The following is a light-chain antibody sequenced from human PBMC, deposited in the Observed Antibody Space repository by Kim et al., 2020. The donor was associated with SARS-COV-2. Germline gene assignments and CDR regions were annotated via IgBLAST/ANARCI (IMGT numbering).Light chain of an antibody. CDR3: QQSYSTPRT. Sequence: SASVRDIVTITCRASQSISSYLNWYQQKPGKAPKLLIYAASSLQSGVPSRFSGSGSGTDFTLTISSLQPEDFATYYCQQSYSTPRTFGQGTKLEI. CDR2: AAS. CDR1: QSISSY. V-gene: IGKV1-39*01. J-gene: IGKJ2*01.